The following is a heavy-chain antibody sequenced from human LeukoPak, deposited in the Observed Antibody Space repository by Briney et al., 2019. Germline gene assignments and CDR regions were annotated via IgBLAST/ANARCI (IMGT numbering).Heavy chain of an antibody. J-gene: IGHJ4*02. V-gene: IGHV3-23*01. CDR2: ISGSGGDT. D-gene: IGHD3-10*01. CDR1: GFTFSSYG. CDR3: AKDSATYGRFDF. Sequence: GGSLRLSCAASGFTFSSYGMSWVRQAPGKGLEWVSTISGSGGDTYYADPVKGRFSISRDNSKDTLYLQMNSLRAEDTAVYFCAKDSATYGRFDFRGQGSLVIASS.